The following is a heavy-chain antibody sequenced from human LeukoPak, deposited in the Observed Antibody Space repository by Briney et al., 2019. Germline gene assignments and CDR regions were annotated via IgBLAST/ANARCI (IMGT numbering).Heavy chain of an antibody. J-gene: IGHJ5*02. Sequence: GGSLRLSCLTSGFTFANASMSWVRQAPGKGLEWVGLMKSKPEGGTTFYAAPVKDRFSISRDDSRNTLYLQMNSLTIRDTGVYYCTPGNPWGQGTLVTVSS. CDR3: TPGNP. V-gene: IGHV3-15*01. CDR1: GFTFANAS. CDR2: MKSKPEGGTT.